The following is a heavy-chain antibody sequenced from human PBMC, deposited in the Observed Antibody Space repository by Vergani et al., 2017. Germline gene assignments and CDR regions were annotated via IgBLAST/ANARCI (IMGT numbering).Heavy chain of an antibody. J-gene: IGHJ6*02. CDR1: GFTFSDFS. Sequence: EVQLVESGGGLVKPGGSLRLSCAASGFTFSDFSMSWVRQAPGKGLEWVAFIGSSGPYINYADSVKGRFIISRDNTNNSLFLQLRSLRAEDAAFYYCARDCTSGGCPDNYGMDVWAKGPRSPSP. CDR2: IGSSGPYI. CDR3: ARDCTSGGCPDNYGMDV. V-gene: IGHV3-21*06. D-gene: IGHD2-8*01.